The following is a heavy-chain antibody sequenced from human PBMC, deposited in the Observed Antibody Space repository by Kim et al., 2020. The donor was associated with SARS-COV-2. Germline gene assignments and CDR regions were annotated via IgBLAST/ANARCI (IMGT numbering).Heavy chain of an antibody. CDR3: AKDGGDYGESAFDL. CDR1: GFTFTGYP. CDR2: IRTTGRQT. D-gene: IGHD4-17*01. J-gene: IGHJ3*01. V-gene: IGHV3-23*01. Sequence: GGSLRLSCAASGFTFTGYPMTWVRQAPAKGLEWVSTIRTTGRQTYYADSVKGRFTISTDDSKNTLYLQLNSLRADDTALYYCAKDGGDYGESAFDLWGQGIMVTVSS.